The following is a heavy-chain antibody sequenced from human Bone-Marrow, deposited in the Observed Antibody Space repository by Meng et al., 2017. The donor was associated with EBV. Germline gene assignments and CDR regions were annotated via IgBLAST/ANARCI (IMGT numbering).Heavy chain of an antibody. CDR2: INPNSGGT. CDR1: GYTFTGYY. D-gene: IGHD6-13*01. CDR3: ARLGIGSSWYYFDY. J-gene: IGHJ4*02. Sequence: QGPLVQAGAEVKKPGASVKVSCKASGYTFTGYYMHWVRQAPGQGLEWMGRINPNSGGTNYAQKFQGRVTMTRDTSISTAYMELSRLRSDDTAVYYCARLGIGSSWYYFDYWGQGTLVTVSS. V-gene: IGHV1-2*06.